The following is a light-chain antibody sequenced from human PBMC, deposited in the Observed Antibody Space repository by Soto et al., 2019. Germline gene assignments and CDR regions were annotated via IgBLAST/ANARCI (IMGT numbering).Light chain of an antibody. Sequence: IQMTLSPSTLTASVGDRVNITCRASQSISSWLAWYQQKPGKAPKLLIYDASSLESGVPSRFSGSGSGTEFTLTISSLQPDDFATYYCQQYNSYSWTFGQGTKV. CDR2: DAS. CDR1: QSISSW. V-gene: IGKV1-5*01. CDR3: QQYNSYSWT. J-gene: IGKJ1*01.